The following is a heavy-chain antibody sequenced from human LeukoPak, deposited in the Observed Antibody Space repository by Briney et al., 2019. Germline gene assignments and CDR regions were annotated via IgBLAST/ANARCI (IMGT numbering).Heavy chain of an antibody. D-gene: IGHD6-6*01. CDR2: IWYDGSNK. Sequence: GGSLRLSCAASGFTFSNYEMNWVRQAPGKGLEWVAVIWYDGSNKYYADSVKGRFTISRDNSKNTLYLQMNSLRAEDTAVYYCARGIAARNPYYYMDVWGKGTTVTVSS. J-gene: IGHJ6*03. CDR1: GFTFSNYE. CDR3: ARGIAARNPYYYMDV. V-gene: IGHV3-33*08.